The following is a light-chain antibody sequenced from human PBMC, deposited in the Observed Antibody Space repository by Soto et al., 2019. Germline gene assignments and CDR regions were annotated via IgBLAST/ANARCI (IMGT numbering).Light chain of an antibody. CDR1: SSDVGGYNF. V-gene: IGLV2-14*01. Sequence: QSVLTQPASVSGSPGQSITISWTGTSSDVGGYNFVSWYQQHPGKAPRLIIYEVSSRPSGVSYRFSGSKSGNTASLTISGLQAEDEADYYCSSYTLRNTLVLFGGGTKLTVL. CDR2: EVS. CDR3: SSYTLRNTLVL. J-gene: IGLJ3*02.